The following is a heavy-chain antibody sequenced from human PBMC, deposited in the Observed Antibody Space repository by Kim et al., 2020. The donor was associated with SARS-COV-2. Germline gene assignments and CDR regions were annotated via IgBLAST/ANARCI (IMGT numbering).Heavy chain of an antibody. D-gene: IGHD6-6*01. V-gene: IGHV3-30*13. Sequence: FAHSVKGRFTISRDNSRNRLYLQMNSLRGDDTAVYYCARAEYSTSPNFDFWGQGTLVTVSS. J-gene: IGHJ4*02. CDR3: ARAEYSTSPNFDF.